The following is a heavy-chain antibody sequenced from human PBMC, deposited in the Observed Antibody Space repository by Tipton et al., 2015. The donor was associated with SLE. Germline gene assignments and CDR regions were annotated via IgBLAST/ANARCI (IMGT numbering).Heavy chain of an antibody. D-gene: IGHD4-17*01. V-gene: IGHV4-59*11. CDR3: ARGYGDTGY. CDR1: GASISRHY. CDR2: IFHSGGT. J-gene: IGHJ4*02. Sequence: TLSLTCTVSGASISRHYWTWIRQPPGKGLEWIGDIFHSGGTNYNPSLKSRVTISVDTSKNQFSLNLSSVTAADTAVYYCARGYGDTGYWGQGTLVTVSS.